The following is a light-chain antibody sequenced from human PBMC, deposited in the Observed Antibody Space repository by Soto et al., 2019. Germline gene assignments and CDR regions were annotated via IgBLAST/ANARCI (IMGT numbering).Light chain of an antibody. CDR2: GAS. CDR3: QQYGSPPKT. V-gene: IGKV3-20*01. CDR1: QSVSSSY. J-gene: IGKJ1*01. Sequence: EIVLTQSPGTLSLSPGERATLSCRASQSVSSSYLAWYQQKPGQAPRLLIYGASSRATGIPDRFSGSGSGTDFPLTNSRLEPEDFAMYYFQQYGSPPKTFGQGTKVEIK.